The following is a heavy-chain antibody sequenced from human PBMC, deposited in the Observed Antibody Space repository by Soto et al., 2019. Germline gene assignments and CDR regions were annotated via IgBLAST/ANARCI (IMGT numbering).Heavy chain of an antibody. CDR1: RGSFIRYA. CDR3: ASGPYSYGHNYYYGMDV. J-gene: IGHJ6*02. V-gene: IGHV1-69*13. CDR2: IIPIFGTA. D-gene: IGHD5-18*01. Sequence: SAHVSYKDSRGSFIRYAISWVGQAPGQGLEWMGGIIPIFGTANYAQKFQGRVTITADESTSTAYMELSSLRSEDTAVYYCASGPYSYGHNYYYGMDVWGQGTTVTVSS.